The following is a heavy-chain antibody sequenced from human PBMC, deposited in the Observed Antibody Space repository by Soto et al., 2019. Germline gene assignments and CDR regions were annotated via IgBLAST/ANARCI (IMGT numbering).Heavy chain of an antibody. D-gene: IGHD1-26*01. CDR3: ARGAYSGSPGPLDGMDV. Sequence: ASVKVSCKASGYTFTSYYMHWVRQAPGQGLEWMGRISAYNGNTNYAQKLQGRVTMTTDTSTSTAYMELRSLRSDDTAVYYCARGAYSGSPGPLDGMDVWGQGTTVTVSS. CDR2: ISAYNGNT. J-gene: IGHJ6*02. CDR1: GYTFTSYY. V-gene: IGHV1-18*04.